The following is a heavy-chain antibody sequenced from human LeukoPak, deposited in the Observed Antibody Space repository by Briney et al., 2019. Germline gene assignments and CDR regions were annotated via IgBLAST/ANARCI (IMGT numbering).Heavy chain of an antibody. D-gene: IGHD6-19*01. CDR3: ARVIYSGWQGELSD. Sequence: GMSLRLSCAASGFTFSGYWMHWVRQAPGKGLVWVSRINSDGSTTSYADSVMGRFTISRDNAKNTLYLQMNSLRAEDTAVYYCARVIYSGWQGELSDWGQGTLVTVSS. CDR2: INSDGSTT. V-gene: IGHV3-74*01. J-gene: IGHJ4*02. CDR1: GFTFSGYW.